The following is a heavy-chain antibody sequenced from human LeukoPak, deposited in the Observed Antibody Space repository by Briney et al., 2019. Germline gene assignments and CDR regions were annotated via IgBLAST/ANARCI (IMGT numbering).Heavy chain of an antibody. V-gene: IGHV3-23*01. CDR3: ANLQTLFDY. CDR2: ISGSGDST. J-gene: IGHJ4*02. CDR1: GFPFSSYA. Sequence: GGSLRLSCAASGFPFSSYAMNWVRQAPGRGLEWVSAISGSGDSTYYADSVKGRFTISRDNSKSTLYLQMNSLRAEDTAVYYCANLQTLFDYWGQGTLVTVSS.